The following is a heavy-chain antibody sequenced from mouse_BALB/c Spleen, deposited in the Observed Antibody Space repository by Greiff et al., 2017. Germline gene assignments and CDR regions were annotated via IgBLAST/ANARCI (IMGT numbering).Heavy chain of an antibody. Sequence: VQLQQSGAELVKPGASVKLSCTASGFNIKDTYMHWVKQRPEQGLEWIGRIDPANGNTKYDPKFQGKATITADTSSNTAYLQLSSLTSEDTAVYYCARYDGYLYYFDYWGQGTTLTVSS. V-gene: IGHV14-3*02. J-gene: IGHJ2*01. CDR3: ARYDGYLYYFDY. CDR1: GFNIKDTY. CDR2: IDPANGNT. D-gene: IGHD2-3*01.